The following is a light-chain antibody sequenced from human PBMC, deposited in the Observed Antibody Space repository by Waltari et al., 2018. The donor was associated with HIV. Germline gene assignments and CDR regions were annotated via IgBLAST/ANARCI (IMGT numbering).Light chain of an antibody. J-gene: IGLJ1*01. Sequence: QSVLTQPPSASGTPGQRVTISCSGSRSNIGSNTVNWYQQLPGTAPKLLIYSNKQLPSGLPVRFSGSKSGTSSSLAIIGLQSEDDADYYCAAWDDSLNGYVFGTGTKVTVL. V-gene: IGLV1-44*01. CDR3: AAWDDSLNGYV. CDR2: SNK. CDR1: RSNIGSNT.